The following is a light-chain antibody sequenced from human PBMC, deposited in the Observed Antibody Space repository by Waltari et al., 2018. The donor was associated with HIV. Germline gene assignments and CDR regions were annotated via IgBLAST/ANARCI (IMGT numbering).Light chain of an antibody. CDR1: MNNIATSA. V-gene: IGLV1-36*01. CDR3: STWDYPLSAVV. CDR2: GD. J-gene: IGLJ2*01. Sequence: QSVLTQEVSMSGTVGQEVTLSCSGNMNNIATSAVGWYRQVSHGPPTTVFFGDSRAPGLPDRISASKSWAKATLTISGLQPEDEADYYCSTWDYPLSAVVFGGGTKLTVL.